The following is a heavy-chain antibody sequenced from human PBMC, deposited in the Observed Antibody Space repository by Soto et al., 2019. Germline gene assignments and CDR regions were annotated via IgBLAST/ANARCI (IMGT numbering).Heavy chain of an antibody. CDR3: AKDLGTPWFGVLHAFDI. V-gene: IGHV3-23*01. Sequence: GGSLRLSCAASGFTFSSYAMSWVRQAPGKGLEWVSAISGSGGSTYYADSVKGRFTISRDNSKNTLYLQMNSLRAEDTAVYYCAKDLGTPWFGVLHAFDIWGQGTMVTVSS. CDR2: ISGSGGST. D-gene: IGHD3-10*01. J-gene: IGHJ3*02. CDR1: GFTFSSYA.